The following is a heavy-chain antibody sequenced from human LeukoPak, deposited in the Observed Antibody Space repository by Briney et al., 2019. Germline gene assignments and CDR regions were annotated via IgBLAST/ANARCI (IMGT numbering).Heavy chain of an antibody. V-gene: IGHV3-21*01. CDR3: ARSWEGSRSGIFDY. J-gene: IGHJ4*02. Sequence: GGSLRLSCAASGFTFSSCSMNWVRQAPGKGLEWVSSISSSSSYIYYADSVKGRFTISRDNAKNSLYLQMNSLRAEDTAVYYCARSWEGSRSGIFDYWGQGTLVTVSS. CDR2: ISSSSSYI. D-gene: IGHD1-14*01. CDR1: GFTFSSCS.